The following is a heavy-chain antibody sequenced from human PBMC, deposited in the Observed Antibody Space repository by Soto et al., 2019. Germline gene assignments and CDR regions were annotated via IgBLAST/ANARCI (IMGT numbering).Heavy chain of an antibody. V-gene: IGHV1-69*01. Sequence: QVQLVQSGAEVKKPGSSVKVSCKASGGTFSSYAISWVRQAPGQGLEWMGGIIPIFGTANYAQKFQGRVTITADESTSTDYMELSSRRSEDTAVYYFARHYYYDSSGYIEYYFDYWCQGTLVTVSS. J-gene: IGHJ4*02. D-gene: IGHD3-22*01. CDR1: GGTFSSYA. CDR2: IIPIFGTA. CDR3: ARHYYYDSSGYIEYYFDY.